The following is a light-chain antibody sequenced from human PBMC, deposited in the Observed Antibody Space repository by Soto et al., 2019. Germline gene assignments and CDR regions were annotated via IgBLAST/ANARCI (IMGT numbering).Light chain of an antibody. J-gene: IGLJ1*01. V-gene: IGLV2-14*01. CDR3: TSYTSSTTLDV. Sequence: QSALTQPASVSGSPGQSITISCTGTSSDFGGYNYVSWYQQHPGKAPKLMIYEVSNRPSGVSNRFSGSKSGHTASLTISGLQSEDEADYFCTSYTSSTTLDVFGTGTKV. CDR2: EVS. CDR1: SSDFGGYNY.